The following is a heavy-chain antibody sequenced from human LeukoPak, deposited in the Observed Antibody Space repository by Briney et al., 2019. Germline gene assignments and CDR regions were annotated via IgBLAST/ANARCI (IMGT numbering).Heavy chain of an antibody. CDR1: GFTFSNCW. CDR3: AKSSFWSGYPPFDY. Sequence: GGSLRLSCAASGFTFSNCWMHWVRQAPGKGLEWVSRIESDGSRTRYADSVKGRFTISRDNSKNTLYLQMNSLRAEDTAVYYCAKSSFWSGYPPFDYWGQGTLVTVSS. J-gene: IGHJ4*02. D-gene: IGHD3-3*01. CDR2: IESDGSRT. V-gene: IGHV3-74*01.